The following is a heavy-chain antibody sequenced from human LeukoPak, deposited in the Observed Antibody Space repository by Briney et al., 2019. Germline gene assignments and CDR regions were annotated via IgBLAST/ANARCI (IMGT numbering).Heavy chain of an antibody. D-gene: IGHD4-23*01. Sequence: PSETLSLTCTVSGGSISSSSHYWGWIRQSPGNGLEWIGSIFYSGNTYYNLSLKSRVSISVDTSKNQFSLRLNSVTAADTAVYYCARRIYGGGYDYWGQGSLVSVSS. CDR2: IFYSGNT. J-gene: IGHJ4*02. V-gene: IGHV4-39*01. CDR3: ARRIYGGGYDY. CDR1: GGSISSSSHY.